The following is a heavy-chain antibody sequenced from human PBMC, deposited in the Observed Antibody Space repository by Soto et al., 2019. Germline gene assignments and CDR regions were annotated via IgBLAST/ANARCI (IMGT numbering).Heavy chain of an antibody. D-gene: IGHD4-17*01. CDR1: GFTFTNAW. Sequence: GGSLRLCCAASGFTFTNAWMSWVRQAPGKGLEWVGCIKSKTDGGTTDYAAPVKGRFTISRDDSKNTLYLQMNSLKTEDTAVYYCTTARGTYGAEYFQHWGQGTLVTVSS. CDR3: TTARGTYGAEYFQH. V-gene: IGHV3-15*01. J-gene: IGHJ1*01. CDR2: IKSKTDGGTT.